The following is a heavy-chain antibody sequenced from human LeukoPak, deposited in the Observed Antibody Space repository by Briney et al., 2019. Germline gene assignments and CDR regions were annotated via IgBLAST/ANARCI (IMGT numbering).Heavy chain of an antibody. J-gene: IGHJ5*02. CDR3: ARNWFDP. CDR1: GFTFSSYA. CDR2: IYSGGST. V-gene: IGHV3-53*05. Sequence: GGSLRLSCAASGFTFSSYAMSWVRQAPGKGLEWVSVIYSGGSTYYADSVKGRFTISRDKSKNTVYLQMNSLRFEDTAMYYCARNWFDPWGQGTLVTVSS.